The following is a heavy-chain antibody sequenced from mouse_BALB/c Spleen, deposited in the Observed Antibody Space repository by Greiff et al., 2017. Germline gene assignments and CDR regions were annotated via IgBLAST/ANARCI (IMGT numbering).Heavy chain of an antibody. Sequence: QVQLKESGPQLVRPGASVKISCKASGYSFTSYWMHWVKQRPGQGLEWIGMIDPSDSETRLNQKFKDKATLTVDKSSSTAYMQLSSPTSEDSAVYYCARGYDGYYGWYFDVWGAGTTVTVSS. J-gene: IGHJ1*01. CDR2: IDPSDSET. V-gene: IGHV1S126*01. CDR1: GYSFTSYW. D-gene: IGHD2-3*01. CDR3: ARGYDGYYGWYFDV.